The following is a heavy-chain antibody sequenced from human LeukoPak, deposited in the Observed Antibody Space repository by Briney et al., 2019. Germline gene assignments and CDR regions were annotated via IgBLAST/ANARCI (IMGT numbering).Heavy chain of an antibody. V-gene: IGHV1-8*01. Sequence: ASVKVSCKASGYTFTSYDINSVRQATGQGLEWMGWMKPNSGNTGYAQKFQGRVTMTRNTSISTAYMELSSLRSEDTAVYYCARGLICSSTSCYPLYYYYGMDVWGQGTTVTVSS. CDR3: ARGLICSSTSCYPLYYYYGMDV. D-gene: IGHD2-2*01. CDR1: GYTFTSYD. J-gene: IGHJ6*02. CDR2: MKPNSGNT.